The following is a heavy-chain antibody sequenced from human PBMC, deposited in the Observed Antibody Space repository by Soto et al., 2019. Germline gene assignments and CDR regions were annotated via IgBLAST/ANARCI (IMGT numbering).Heavy chain of an antibody. CDR3: AREGGYSYGQTDFDY. V-gene: IGHV3-21*01. J-gene: IGHJ4*02. D-gene: IGHD5-18*01. CDR1: GFTFSSYS. Sequence: EVQLVESGGGLVKPGGSLRLSCAASGFTFSSYSMNWVRQAPGKGLEWVTSITSSSSYIYYADSVKGRFTISRDNAKNSMYLQMNSLRAEDTAVYYCAREGGYSYGQTDFDYWGQGTLVTVSS. CDR2: ITSSSSYI.